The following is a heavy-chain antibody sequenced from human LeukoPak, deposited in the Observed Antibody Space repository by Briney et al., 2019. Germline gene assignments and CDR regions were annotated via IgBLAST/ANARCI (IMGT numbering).Heavy chain of an antibody. Sequence: GGSLRLSCAASGFTFSNYAMSWVRQAPGKGLEWVSGISGSGGSTYYADSVKGRFTISRDNSKNTLYLQMNSLRAEDTAVYYCAKAGTGGYSGYDKSYFDYWGRGTLVTVSS. CDR2: ISGSGGST. CDR3: AKAGTGGYSGYDKSYFDY. D-gene: IGHD5-12*01. V-gene: IGHV3-23*01. CDR1: GFTFSNYA. J-gene: IGHJ4*02.